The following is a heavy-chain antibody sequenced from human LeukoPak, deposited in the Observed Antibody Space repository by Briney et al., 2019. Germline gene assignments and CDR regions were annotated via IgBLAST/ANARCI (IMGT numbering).Heavy chain of an antibody. V-gene: IGHV3-21*01. Sequence: PGGSLRLSCAASGFIFSSYSMNWVRQAPGKGLEWVSSISSSSSYIYYADSVKGRFTISRDNAKNSLYLQMNSLRAEDTAVYYCARSQPQYDFWSGYYNYGMDVWGQGTTVTVSS. J-gene: IGHJ6*02. D-gene: IGHD3-3*01. CDR3: ARSQPQYDFWSGYYNYGMDV. CDR2: ISSSSSYI. CDR1: GFIFSSYS.